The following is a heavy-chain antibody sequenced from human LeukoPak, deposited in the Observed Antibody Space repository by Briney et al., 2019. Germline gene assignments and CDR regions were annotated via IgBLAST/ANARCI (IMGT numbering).Heavy chain of an antibody. Sequence: PGGSLRLSSAASGLTSSTYGMNRVPRAPGAGRRGWAVISSDGSNKYYADSVKGRFTISRDNSKNTLYLQMNSLRAEDTALYYCAKDGYGSGSYYWFDYWGQGTLVTVSS. D-gene: IGHD3-10*01. CDR3: AKDGYGSGSYYWFDY. V-gene: IGHV3-30*18. CDR1: GLTSSTYG. CDR2: ISSDGSNK. J-gene: IGHJ4*02.